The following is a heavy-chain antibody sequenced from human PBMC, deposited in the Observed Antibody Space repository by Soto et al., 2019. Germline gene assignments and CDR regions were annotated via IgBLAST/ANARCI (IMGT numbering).Heavy chain of an antibody. Sequence: QVQLLESGPGLVKPSQTLSLTCSVSGDSISTVDYFWAWIRQPPGQALEYIGYIYKSATTYYNPSFAIRVAISLDTSKSQCSLNVTSVTAADTAVYFCARGRYCLTGRCFPNWFDSWGQGTLVTVSS. J-gene: IGHJ5*01. V-gene: IGHV4-30-4*01. CDR1: GDSISTVDYF. D-gene: IGHD2-15*01. CDR3: ARGRYCLTGRCFPNWFDS. CDR2: IYKSATT.